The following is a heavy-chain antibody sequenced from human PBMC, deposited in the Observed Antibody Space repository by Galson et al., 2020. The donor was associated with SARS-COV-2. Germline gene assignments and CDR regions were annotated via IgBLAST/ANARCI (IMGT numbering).Heavy chain of an antibody. D-gene: IGHD3-10*01. CDR3: ARGDGSGTFQHLLPF. J-gene: IGHJ4*02. Sequence: SETLSLTCAVYGGSFNGYSWTWIRQSPGKGLEWIGEINDSGGTDYQPPLKSRVTISADRSKNQFSLKLTSVTAADTAVYYCARGDGSGTFQHLLPFWGEGALVIVSS. V-gene: IGHV4-34*01. CDR1: GGSFNGYS. CDR2: INDSGGT.